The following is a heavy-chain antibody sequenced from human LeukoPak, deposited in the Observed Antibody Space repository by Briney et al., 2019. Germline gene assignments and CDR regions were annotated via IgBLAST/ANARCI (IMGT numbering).Heavy chain of an antibody. D-gene: IGHD3-10*01. CDR3: ARVVSYGSGSYCVYYFEY. CDR1: GGSFSGYH. Sequence: SETLSLTCAVYGGSFSGYHWSWIRQPPGKGLEWIGYIYYSGSTNYNPSLKSRVTISIDTSKNQFSLKLSSVTAADTAVYYCARVVSYGSGSYCVYYFEYWGQGTLVTVSS. J-gene: IGHJ4*02. CDR2: IYYSGST. V-gene: IGHV4-59*01.